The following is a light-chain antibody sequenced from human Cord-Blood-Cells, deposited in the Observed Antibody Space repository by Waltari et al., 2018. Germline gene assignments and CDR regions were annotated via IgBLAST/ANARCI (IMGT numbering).Light chain of an antibody. CDR1: QSVSSY. CDR3: QQRSNWPRT. Sequence: EIVLTQSPATLSLSPGERATLSCRASQSVSSYLAWYKQKPGQAPRLLIYDAPNRATRIPARFSGSGSGTDFTLTISSLEPEDFAVYYCQQRSNWPRTFGQGTKVEIK. CDR2: DAP. J-gene: IGKJ1*01. V-gene: IGKV3-11*01.